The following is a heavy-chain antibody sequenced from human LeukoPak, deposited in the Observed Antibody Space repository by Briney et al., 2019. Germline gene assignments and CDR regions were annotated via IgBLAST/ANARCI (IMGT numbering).Heavy chain of an antibody. CDR1: GGTFSSYA. CDR3: ARDRNQGYCSSTSCYGYFDY. V-gene: IGHV1-69*13. CDR2: IIPIFGTA. D-gene: IGHD2-2*01. Sequence: GASVKVSCKASGGTFSSYAISWVRQAPGQGLEWMGGIIPIFGTANYARKFQGRVTITADESTSTAYMELRSLRSDDTAVYYCARDRNQGYCSSTSCYGYFDYWGQGTLVTVSS. J-gene: IGHJ4*02.